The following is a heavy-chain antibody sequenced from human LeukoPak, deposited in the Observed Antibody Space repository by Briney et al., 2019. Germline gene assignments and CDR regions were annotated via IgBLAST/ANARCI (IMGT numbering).Heavy chain of an antibody. CDR2: IYHSGST. J-gene: IGHJ4*02. V-gene: IGHV4-30-2*01. D-gene: IGHD2-2*01. CDR3: ARVRGKLDIEVVPAATIPV. CDR1: GGSISSGGYY. Sequence: SETLSLTCTVSGGSISSGGYYWSWIRQPPGKGLECIGYIYHSGSTYYNPSLKSRVTISVDRSKNQFSLKLSSVTAADTAVYYCARVRGKLDIEVVPAATIPVWGQGTLVTVSS.